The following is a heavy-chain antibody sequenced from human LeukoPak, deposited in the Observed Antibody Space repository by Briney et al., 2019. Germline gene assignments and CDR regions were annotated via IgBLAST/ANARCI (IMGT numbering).Heavy chain of an antibody. V-gene: IGHV3-48*03. J-gene: IGHJ4*02. CDR2: ISSSGSTI. D-gene: IGHD3-22*01. CDR3: ARQEARGYLYEGLDY. CDR1: GFTFSSYE. Sequence: PGGSLRLSCAASGFTFSSYEMNWVRQAPGKGLEWVSYISSSGSTIYYADSVKGRFTISRDNAKNSLYLQMNSLRAEDTAVYYCARQEARGYLYEGLDYWGQGTLVTVSS.